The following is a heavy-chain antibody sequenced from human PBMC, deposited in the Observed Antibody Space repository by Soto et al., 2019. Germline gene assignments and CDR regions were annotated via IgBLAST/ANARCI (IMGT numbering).Heavy chain of an antibody. V-gene: IGHV3-53*02. CDR3: TRDLPGYGSSWPRE. D-gene: IGHD6-13*01. J-gene: IGHJ4*02. CDR1: GFTVSNNY. CDR2: IFSGGHT. Sequence: EVQLVETGGGLIQPGGSLRLSCAASGFTVSNNYMSWVRQAPGKELEWVSVIFSGGHTYYADAVKGRFTISRDNSKNTLDLQMNSLRAEDTAVYYCTRDLPGYGSSWPREWGQGTLVTVSS.